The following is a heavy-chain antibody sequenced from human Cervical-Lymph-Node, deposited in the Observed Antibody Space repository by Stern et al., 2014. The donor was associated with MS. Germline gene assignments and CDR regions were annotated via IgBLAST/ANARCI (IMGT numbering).Heavy chain of an antibody. CDR2: INXGNGNR. J-gene: IGHJ6*02. Sequence: VQLXXXGAEVKKPGASVKVSCKTAGYNFTDYGIIWVRQAPGQRLXXXGWINXGNGNRRYSQKIQGRVTITRDTSASTAYMELSSLRSEDTAVYYCARTGTVVTSGYYYGMDVWGQGTTVTVSS. V-gene: IGHV1-3*04. CDR3: ARTGTVVTSGYYYGMDV. D-gene: IGHD4-23*01. CDR1: GYNFTDYG.